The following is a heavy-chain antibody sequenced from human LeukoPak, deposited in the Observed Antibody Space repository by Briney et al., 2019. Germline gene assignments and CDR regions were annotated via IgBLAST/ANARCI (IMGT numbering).Heavy chain of an antibody. D-gene: IGHD3-3*01. Sequence: ASVKVSCKASGYTFTSYGISWVRQAPGQGLEWMGWISAYNGNTNYAQKLQGRVTMTTDTSTSTAYMELRSLRSDDTAVYYCARAVHRGSWAYYDFWSGYGGYYYYMDVWGKGTTVTVSS. CDR1: GYTFTSYG. CDR3: ARAVHRGSWAYYDFWSGYGGYYYYMDV. V-gene: IGHV1-18*01. CDR2: ISAYNGNT. J-gene: IGHJ6*03.